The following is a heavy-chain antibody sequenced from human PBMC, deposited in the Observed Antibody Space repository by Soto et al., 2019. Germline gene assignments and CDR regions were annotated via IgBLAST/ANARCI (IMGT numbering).Heavy chain of an antibody. CDR3: AREDVTTILEGPYGMDV. J-gene: IGHJ6*02. CDR1: GYTFTSYY. CDR2: INPSGGST. Sequence: GASVKVSCKASGYTFTSYYMHCVRPAPGQGLEWMGIINPSGGSTSYAQKFQGRVTMTRDTSTSTVYMELSSLRSEDTAVYYCAREDVTTILEGPYGMDVWGQGTTVTVS. V-gene: IGHV1-46*01. D-gene: IGHD2-21*02.